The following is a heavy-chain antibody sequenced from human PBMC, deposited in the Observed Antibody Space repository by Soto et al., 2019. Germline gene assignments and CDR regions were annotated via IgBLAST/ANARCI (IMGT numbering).Heavy chain of an antibody. Sequence: GGSLRLSCAASGFTFSSYAMSWVRQAPGKGLEWVSAISGSGGSTYYADSVKGRFTISRDNSKNTLYLQMNSLRAEDTAVYYCAKDQGQVLEWLLYVIPTGYYYGMDVWGQGTTVTVSS. CDR2: ISGSGGST. D-gene: IGHD3-3*01. J-gene: IGHJ6*02. V-gene: IGHV3-23*01. CDR3: AKDQGQVLEWLLYVIPTGYYYGMDV. CDR1: GFTFSSYA.